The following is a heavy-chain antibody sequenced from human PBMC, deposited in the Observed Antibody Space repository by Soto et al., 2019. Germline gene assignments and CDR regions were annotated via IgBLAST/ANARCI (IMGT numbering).Heavy chain of an antibody. CDR3: AAPRGGSYLPCDY. CDR2: ISAYNGNT. V-gene: IGHV1-18*01. CDR1: GYTFTSYG. Sequence: QVQLVQSGAEVKKPGASVKVSCKASGYTFTSYGISWVRQAPGQGLEWMGWISAYNGNTNYAQKLQGRVTMTSDSSTRTAYMALRSLRSDDTAVYYCAAPRGGSYLPCDYWGQGTLVTVSS. D-gene: IGHD1-26*01. J-gene: IGHJ4*02.